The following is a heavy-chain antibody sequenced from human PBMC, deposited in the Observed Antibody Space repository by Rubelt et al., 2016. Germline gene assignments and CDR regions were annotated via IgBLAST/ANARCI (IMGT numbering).Heavy chain of an antibody. Sequence: QVQLVQSGAEVKKPGASVKVSCKASGYTFTSYGISWVRQAPGQGLEWMGWISAYNGNTNYAQKRQGRVTMTTETSTRTSYWELRSLRSVDTGVYYCARDVGGNSVLYCFDSWGQGTLVTVCS. CDR3: ARDVGGNSVLYCFDS. V-gene: IGHV1-18*01. D-gene: IGHD4-23*01. CDR1: GYTFTSYG. J-gene: IGHJ4*02. CDR2: ISAYNGNT.